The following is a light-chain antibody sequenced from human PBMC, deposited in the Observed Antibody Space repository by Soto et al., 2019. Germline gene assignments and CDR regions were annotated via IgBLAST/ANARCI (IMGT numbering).Light chain of an antibody. Sequence: QSALTQPRSVSGSPGQSVTISCTGTSTDVGNYNYVSWYQQHPGKAPKLIIYDVNKRPSGVPDRFSGSKSGNTASLTISGLQAEDEADYHCCSYAGSYTVVFGGGTKVTVL. V-gene: IGLV2-11*01. J-gene: IGLJ3*02. CDR3: CSYAGSYTVV. CDR1: STDVGNYNY. CDR2: DVN.